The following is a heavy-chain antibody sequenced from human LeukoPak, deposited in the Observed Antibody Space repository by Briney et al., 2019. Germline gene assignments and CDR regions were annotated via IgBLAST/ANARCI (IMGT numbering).Heavy chain of an antibody. J-gene: IGHJ5*02. V-gene: IGHV3-74*01. Sequence: GGSLRLSCAASGFTFSSYWMHWVRQAPGKGLVWVSRINSDGSSTSYADSVKGRFTISRDNAKNTLYLQMNSLRAEDTAVYYCAKNYMVRGVITWFDPWGQGTLVTVSS. CDR3: AKNYMVRGVITWFDP. D-gene: IGHD3-10*01. CDR1: GFTFSSYW. CDR2: INSDGSST.